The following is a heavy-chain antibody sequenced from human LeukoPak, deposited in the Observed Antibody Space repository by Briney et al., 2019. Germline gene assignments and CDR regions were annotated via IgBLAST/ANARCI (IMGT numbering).Heavy chain of an antibody. CDR3: AKDTELYTMVRGVSGPTNWYFDL. CDR2: ISWNSGSI. J-gene: IGHJ2*01. V-gene: IGHV3-9*01. D-gene: IGHD3-10*01. CDR1: GFTFDDYA. Sequence: PGGSLRLSCAASGFTFDDYAMHWVRQAPGKGLEWVSGISWNSGSIGYADSVKGRFTISRDNAKNSLYLQMNSLRAEDTALYYCAKDTELYTMVRGVSGPTNWYFDLWGRGTLVTVSS.